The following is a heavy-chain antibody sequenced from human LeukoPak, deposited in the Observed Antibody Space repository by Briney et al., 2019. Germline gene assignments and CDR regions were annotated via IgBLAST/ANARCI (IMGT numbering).Heavy chain of an antibody. CDR3: ARQNEKYTSGWYTA. D-gene: IGHD6-19*01. Sequence: ASVKVSCKASGYTFTSYGISWVRQAPGQGLEWMGWISAYNGNTNYAQKLQGRVTMTADTSTSTAYMELRSLRSDDTAVYYCARQNEKYTSGWYTAWGQGTLVTVSS. J-gene: IGHJ5*02. V-gene: IGHV1-18*01. CDR1: GYTFTSYG. CDR2: ISAYNGNT.